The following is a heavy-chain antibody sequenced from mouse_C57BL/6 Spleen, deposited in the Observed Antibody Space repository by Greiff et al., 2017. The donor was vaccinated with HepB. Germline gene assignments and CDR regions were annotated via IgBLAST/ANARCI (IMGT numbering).Heavy chain of an antibody. CDR3: ARWLQYYFDY. J-gene: IGHJ2*01. CDR1: GYSFTSYY. D-gene: IGHD2-2*01. CDR2: IYPGSGNT. V-gene: IGHV1-66*01. Sequence: QVHVKQSGPELVKPGASVKISCKASGYSFTSYYIHWVKQRPGQGLEWIGWIYPGSGNTKYNEKFKGKATLTADTSSSTAYMQLSSLTSEDSAVYYCARWLQYYFDYWGQGTTLTVSS.